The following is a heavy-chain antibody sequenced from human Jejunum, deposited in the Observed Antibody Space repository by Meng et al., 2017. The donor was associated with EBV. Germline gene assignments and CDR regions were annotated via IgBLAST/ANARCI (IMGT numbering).Heavy chain of an antibody. J-gene: IGHJ4*02. D-gene: IGHD2-2*01. CDR3: ASGPSCSSGSCQEFDY. CDR1: EYIFTTYD. Sequence: QRPLVKSGADVKTPGASVRFACQASEYIFTTYDLDWVRQVPGEMLEWMGWIKGGATSTVYSQNLQGRLAIAMDTSARTAFMELSRLTSEDTAVYYCASGPSCSSGSCQEFDYWGQGTLVTVSA. CDR2: IKGGATST. V-gene: IGHV1-3*01.